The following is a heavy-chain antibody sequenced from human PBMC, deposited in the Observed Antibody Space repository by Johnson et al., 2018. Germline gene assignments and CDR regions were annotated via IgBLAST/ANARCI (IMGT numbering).Heavy chain of an antibody. D-gene: IGHD6-13*01. CDR1: GFTFSSYV. CDR2: IWFDGSNK. CDR3: TRRGVSKETCYYYYIMDV. V-gene: IGHV3-33*01. Sequence: QVQLVQSGGGVVQPGRSLRLSCAASGFTFSSYVMHWVRQAPGKGLEWVAVIWFDGSNKYYADSVKGRFTISSDNSKNTLYLQRNSPKTEETAVYYCTRRGVSKETCYYYYIMDVWGQGTTVTVSS. J-gene: IGHJ6*02.